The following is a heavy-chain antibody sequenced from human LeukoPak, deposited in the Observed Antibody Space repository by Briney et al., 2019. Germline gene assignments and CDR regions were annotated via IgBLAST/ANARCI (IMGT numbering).Heavy chain of an antibody. CDR1: GGSISSSSYY. V-gene: IGHV4-39*07. Sequence: PSETLSLTCTVSGGSISSSSYYWGWIRQPPGKGLEWIGSIYYSGSTYYNPSLKSRVTISVDTSKNQFSLKLSSVTAADTAVHYCARVNYYDSSGHDWFDPWGQGTLVTVSS. CDR3: ARVNYYDSSGHDWFDP. J-gene: IGHJ5*02. CDR2: IYYSGST. D-gene: IGHD3-22*01.